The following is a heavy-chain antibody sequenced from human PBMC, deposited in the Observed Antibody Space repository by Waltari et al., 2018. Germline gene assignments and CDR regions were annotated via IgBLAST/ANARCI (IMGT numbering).Heavy chain of an antibody. Sequence: QMQLQQWGAGLLKPSETLSLTCAVSGESFIGYYWNWIRQPPGRGRGWIGEIHHSGSINYNPSLESRVTISQDMSKHQFSLKLTSVTAADTAVYYCVRGKMYSRPYFDYWGQGTLVTVSS. CDR1: GESFIGYY. D-gene: IGHD6-13*01. J-gene: IGHJ4*02. V-gene: IGHV4-34*01. CDR2: IHHSGSI. CDR3: VRGKMYSRPYFDY.